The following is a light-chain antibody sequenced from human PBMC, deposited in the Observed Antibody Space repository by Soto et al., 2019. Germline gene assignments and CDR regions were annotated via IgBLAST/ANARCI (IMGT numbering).Light chain of an antibody. J-gene: IGKJ1*01. V-gene: IGKV3-20*01. CDR2: GAS. CDR3: QQYGSSPPWT. CDR1: QSVSSNY. Sequence: ESVLTQSPGTLSLSPGERATLSCRASQSVSSNYLAWYQQKPGQAPRLLIYGASTRASGIPDRFSGSGSGTDFPLTISRLEPEDSAVSYCQQYGSSPPWTFGQGTKVEIK.